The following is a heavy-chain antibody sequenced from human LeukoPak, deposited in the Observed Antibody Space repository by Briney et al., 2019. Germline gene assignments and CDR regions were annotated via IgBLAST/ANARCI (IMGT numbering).Heavy chain of an antibody. Sequence: SQTLSLTCTVSGGSISSGGYYWSWIRQPPGKGLEWIGYIYHSGSTYYNPSLKSRVTISVGRSKNQFSLKLSSVTAADTAVYYCARDEGWEGGYFDYWGQGTLVTVSS. D-gene: IGHD1-26*01. J-gene: IGHJ4*02. CDR1: GGSISSGGYY. CDR2: IYHSGST. V-gene: IGHV4-30-2*01. CDR3: ARDEGWEGGYFDY.